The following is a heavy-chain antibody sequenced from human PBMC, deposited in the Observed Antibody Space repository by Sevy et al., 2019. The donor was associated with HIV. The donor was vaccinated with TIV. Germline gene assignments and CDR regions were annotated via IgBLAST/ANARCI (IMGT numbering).Heavy chain of an antibody. CDR1: GFAFSSYW. J-gene: IGHJ4*02. V-gene: IGHV3-7*01. CDR2: IKQDGSEK. D-gene: IGHD3-9*01. Sequence: GGSLRLSCAASGFAFSSYWMSWVCQAPGKGLESVANIKQDGSEKYYVDSVKGRFTISRDNAKNSLYLQMNSLRAEDTAVYYCARGPESPYYDILTGYYRGGELGDYWGQGTLVTVSS. CDR3: ARGPESPYYDILTGYYRGGELGDY.